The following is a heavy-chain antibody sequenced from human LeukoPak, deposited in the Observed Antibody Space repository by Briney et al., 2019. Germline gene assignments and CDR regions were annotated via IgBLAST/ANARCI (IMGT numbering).Heavy chain of an antibody. V-gene: IGHV3-30*04. D-gene: IGHD6-13*01. Sequence: GGSLRLSCAASRFTFSSYAMHWVRQAPGKGLEWMAIISYDGSKEYYADSVKGRFTISRDNAKNSLYLQMNSLRAEDTAVYYCARDSAAAGLFDYWGQGTLVTVSS. CDR1: RFTFSSYA. CDR2: ISYDGSKE. CDR3: ARDSAAAGLFDY. J-gene: IGHJ4*02.